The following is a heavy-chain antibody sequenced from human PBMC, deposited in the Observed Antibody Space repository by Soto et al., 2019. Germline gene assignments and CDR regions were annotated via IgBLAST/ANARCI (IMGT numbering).Heavy chain of an antibody. CDR1: GYTFTSYY. D-gene: IGHD6-13*01. Sequence: ASVKVSCKASGYTFTSYYMHWVRQAPGQGLEWMGIINPSGGSTSYAQKFQGRVTMTRDTSTSTVYMGLSSLRSEDTAVYYCARLGPASSWGSNGMDVWGQGTTVTVSS. CDR2: INPSGGST. V-gene: IGHV1-46*01. CDR3: ARLGPASSWGSNGMDV. J-gene: IGHJ6*02.